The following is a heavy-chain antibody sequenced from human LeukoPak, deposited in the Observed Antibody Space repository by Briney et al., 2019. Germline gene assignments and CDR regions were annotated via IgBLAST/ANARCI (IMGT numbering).Heavy chain of an antibody. CDR1: GFTFSSYE. D-gene: IGHD6-13*01. J-gene: IGHJ4*02. CDR2: ISSSGSTI. Sequence: GGSLRLSCAASGFTFSSYEMNWVRQAPGKGLEWVSYISSSGSTIYYADSVKGRFTISRDNGKNSLYLQMNSLRAEDTAVYYCARDAIGFSWFLFDYWGQGTLVTVSS. CDR3: ARDAIGFSWFLFDY. V-gene: IGHV3-48*03.